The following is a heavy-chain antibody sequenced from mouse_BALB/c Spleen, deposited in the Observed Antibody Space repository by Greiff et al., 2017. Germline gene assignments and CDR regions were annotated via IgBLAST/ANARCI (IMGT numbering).Heavy chain of an antibody. CDR3: ARSSYGNYWFAY. D-gene: IGHD2-10*02. V-gene: IGHV1-4*01. CDR2: INPSSGYT. CDR1: GYTFTSYT. J-gene: IGHJ3*01. Sequence: GQVVESGAELARPGASVKMSCKASGYTFTSYTMHWVKQRPGQGLEWIGYINPSSGYTNYNQKFKDKATLTADKSSSTAYMQLSSLTSEDSAVYYCARSSYGNYWFAYWGQGTLVTVSA.